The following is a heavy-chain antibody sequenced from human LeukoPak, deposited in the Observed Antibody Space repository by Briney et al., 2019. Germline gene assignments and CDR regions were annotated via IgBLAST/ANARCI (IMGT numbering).Heavy chain of an antibody. V-gene: IGHV4-59*01. Sequence: SETLSLTCTVSGGSISSYYWSWIRQPPGKGLEWIGYIYYSGSTNYNPSLKSRVTIPVDTSKNQFSLKLSSVTAADTAVYYCARSYSSGRYAGVHDYWGQGTLVTVSS. CDR1: GGSISSYY. CDR2: IYYSGST. D-gene: IGHD6-19*01. CDR3: ARSYSSGRYAGVHDY. J-gene: IGHJ4*02.